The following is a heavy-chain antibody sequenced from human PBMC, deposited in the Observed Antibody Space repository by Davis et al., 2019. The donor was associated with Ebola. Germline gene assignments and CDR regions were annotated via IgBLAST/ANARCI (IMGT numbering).Heavy chain of an antibody. CDR3: ARIRKSGYQLLDYYYYGMDV. CDR1: GFSLSNARMG. Sequence: SGPTLVKPTETLTLTCTVSGFSLSNARMGVSWIRQPPGKALEWLAHIFSNDEKSYSTSLKSRLTISKDTSKSQVVLTMTNMDPVDTATYYCARIRKSGYQLLDYYYYGMDVWGQGTTVTVSS. V-gene: IGHV2-26*01. CDR2: IFSNDEK. D-gene: IGHD2-2*01. J-gene: IGHJ6*02.